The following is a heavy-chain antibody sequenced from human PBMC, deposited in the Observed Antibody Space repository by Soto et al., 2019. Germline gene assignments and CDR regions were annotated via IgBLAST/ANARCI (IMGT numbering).Heavy chain of an antibody. Sequence: QVQLVQSGAEVKNPGASVKVSCKSSGYAFISFGISWVRQAPGQGLEWMGWISHYNGNTNYAQKLQGRVTMTTATSTNTAYLELRSLSSDDTAVYYCARVNTGSYYKFDHWGQGTLVTVPS. CDR2: ISHYNGNT. J-gene: IGHJ4*02. D-gene: IGHD1-26*01. CDR1: GYAFISFG. CDR3: ARVNTGSYYKFDH. V-gene: IGHV1-18*01.